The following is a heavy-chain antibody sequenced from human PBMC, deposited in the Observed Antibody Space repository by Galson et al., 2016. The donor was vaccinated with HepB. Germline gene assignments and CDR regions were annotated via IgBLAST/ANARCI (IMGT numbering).Heavy chain of an antibody. CDR1: GFVFSNFG. CDR3: ARDHRRWNYDPDAFDM. V-gene: IGHV3-23*01. D-gene: IGHD1-7*01. CDR2: ISTRRTT. Sequence: SLRLSCAASGFVFSNFGLSWVRQAPGKGLEWVASISTRRTTYYSGSVQGRFTISRDNSNNTLYLQMNGLRAEDTAVYYCARDHRRWNYDPDAFDMWGQGTMVTVSS. J-gene: IGHJ3*02.